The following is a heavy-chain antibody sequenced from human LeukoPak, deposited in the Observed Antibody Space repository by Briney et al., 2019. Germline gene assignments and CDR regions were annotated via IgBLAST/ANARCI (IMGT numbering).Heavy chain of an antibody. V-gene: IGHV1-3*01. Sequence: ASVKVSCKASGYTFTSYAMHWVRQAPGQRLEWMGWINAGNGNTEYSQKFQGRVTITRDTSASTAYMELSSLRSEDTAVYYCARATLVGATLAFDYWGQGTLVTVSS. CDR1: GYTFTSYA. J-gene: IGHJ4*02. CDR2: INAGNGNT. CDR3: ARATLVGATLAFDY. D-gene: IGHD1-26*01.